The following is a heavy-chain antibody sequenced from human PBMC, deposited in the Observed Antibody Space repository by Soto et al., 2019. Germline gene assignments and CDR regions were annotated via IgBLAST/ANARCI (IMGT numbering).Heavy chain of an antibody. J-gene: IGHJ4*02. V-gene: IGHV4-31*03. D-gene: IGHD6-13*01. CDR1: GGSISSGGYY. Sequence: SETLSLTCTVSGGSISSGGYYWSWIRQHPGKGLEWIGYIYYSGSTYYNPSLKSRVTISVDTSKNQLSLKLIFVTDADTAVYCFARAGGRIAAAGMAFDYWGQGTLVTVSS. CDR2: IYYSGST. CDR3: ARAGGRIAAAGMAFDY.